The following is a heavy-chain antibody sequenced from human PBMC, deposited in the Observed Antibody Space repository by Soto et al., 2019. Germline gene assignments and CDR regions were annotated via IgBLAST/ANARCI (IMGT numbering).Heavy chain of an antibody. V-gene: IGHV3-23*01. Sequence: EVQLLESGGGLLQPGGSLRLSCAASGFTFSTYAMSWVRQAPGKGLEWVSGMSGSGGSTYYADSVKGRFTISRDNSKNTLYLQMNSLRAEDTAVYYCMNLYSYGSGSYYKWGQGTLVTVSS. CDR3: MNLYSYGSGSYYK. J-gene: IGHJ4*02. CDR1: GFTFSTYA. CDR2: MSGSGGST. D-gene: IGHD3-10*01.